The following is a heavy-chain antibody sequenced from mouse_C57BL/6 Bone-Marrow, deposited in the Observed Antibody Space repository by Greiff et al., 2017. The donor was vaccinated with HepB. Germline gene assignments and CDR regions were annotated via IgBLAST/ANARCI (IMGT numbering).Heavy chain of an antibody. D-gene: IGHD1-2*01. CDR2: IDPSDSYT. V-gene: IGHV1-50*01. CDR1: GYTFTSYW. J-gene: IGHJ3*01. CDR3: ARDTTAAGGFAY. Sequence: VQLQQSGAELVKPGASVKLSCKASGYTFTSYWMQWVKQRPGQGLEWIGEIDPSDSYTNYNQKFKGKATLTVDTSSSTAYMQLSSLTSEDSAVYYCARDTTAAGGFAYWGQGTLVTVSA.